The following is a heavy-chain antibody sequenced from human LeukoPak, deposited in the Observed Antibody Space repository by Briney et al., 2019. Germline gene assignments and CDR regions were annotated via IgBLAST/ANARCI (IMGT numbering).Heavy chain of an antibody. Sequence: SQTLSLTCTVSGGSISSYYWTWIRQPPGKGLEWIGEINHRGSTNYNPSLKSRVTISVDTSKNQFSLRLSSVTAADTAVYYCARDKGLWFGDYYYYYMDVWGKGTTVTVSS. V-gene: IGHV4-34*01. CDR1: GGSISSYY. D-gene: IGHD3-10*01. CDR3: ARDKGLWFGDYYYYYMDV. J-gene: IGHJ6*03. CDR2: INHRGST.